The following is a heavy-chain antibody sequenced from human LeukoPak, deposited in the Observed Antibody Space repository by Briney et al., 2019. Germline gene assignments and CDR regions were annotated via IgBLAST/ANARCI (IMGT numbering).Heavy chain of an antibody. CDR2: ISSSSSYI. CDR3: ARSSSSWYYFDY. J-gene: IGHJ4*02. V-gene: IGHV3-21*01. Sequence: GGSLRLSCAASGFTSSSYSMNWVRQAPGKGLEWVSSISSSSSYIYYADSVKGRFTISRDNAKNSLYLQVNSLRAEDTAVYYCARSSSSWYYFDYWGQGTLVTVSS. CDR1: GFTSSSYS. D-gene: IGHD6-13*01.